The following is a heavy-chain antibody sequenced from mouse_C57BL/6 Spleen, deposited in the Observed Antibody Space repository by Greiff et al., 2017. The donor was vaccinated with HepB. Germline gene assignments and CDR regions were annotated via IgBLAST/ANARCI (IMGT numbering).Heavy chain of an antibody. V-gene: IGHV1-4*01. CDR1: GYTFTSYT. CDR2: LNPSSGYT. CDR3: ARSIYYDYDAY. D-gene: IGHD2-4*01. Sequence: VQLQQSGAELARPGASVKMSCKASGYTFTSYTMHWVKQRPGQGLEWIGYLNPSSGYTKYNQKFKDKATLTADKSSSTAYMQLSSLTSEDSAVYYCARSIYYDYDAYWGQGTLVTVSA. J-gene: IGHJ3*01.